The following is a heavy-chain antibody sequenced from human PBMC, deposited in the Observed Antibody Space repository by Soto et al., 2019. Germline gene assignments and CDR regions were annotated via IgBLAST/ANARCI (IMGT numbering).Heavy chain of an antibody. CDR3: SRVPLRYSNSHNFDS. J-gene: IGHJ4*02. CDR2: IYNNETF. Sequence: SSETLSLTCSVSGASVSSGSFYWSWIRQPPGKGLEWIGFIYNNETFNYNPSLKSRVTLSVDTSKHQFSLKLSSVTAADTAVYYCSRVPLRYSNSHNFDSWGQGALVTVSS. V-gene: IGHV4-61*01. D-gene: IGHD6-13*01. CDR1: GASVSSGSFY.